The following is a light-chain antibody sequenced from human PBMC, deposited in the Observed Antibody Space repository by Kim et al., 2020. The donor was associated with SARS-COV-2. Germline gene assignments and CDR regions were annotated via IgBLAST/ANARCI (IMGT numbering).Light chain of an antibody. CDR1: NIGSKS. CDR3: QVWDSSSDHPGV. CDR2: YDS. Sequence: SYELTQPPSVSVAPGKTARITCGGNNIGSKSVHWYQQKPGQAPVLVIYYDSDRPSGIPERFSGSNSENTATLTISRVEAGDEADYYCQVWDSSSDHPGVFGGGTQLTVL. J-gene: IGLJ2*01. V-gene: IGLV3-21*04.